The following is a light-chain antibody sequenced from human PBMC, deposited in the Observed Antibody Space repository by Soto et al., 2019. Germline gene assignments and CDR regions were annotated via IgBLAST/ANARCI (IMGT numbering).Light chain of an antibody. Sequence: QLVLTQSPSASASLGASVKLTCTLSSGHSSYAIAWHQQQPEKGPRYLMKLNSDGSHSKGDGIPDRFSGSSSGAERYLTISSLQSEDEADYYCQTWGTGMSWVFGGGTNLTVL. CDR3: QTWGTGMSWV. V-gene: IGLV4-69*01. CDR2: LNSDGSH. J-gene: IGLJ3*02. CDR1: SGHSSYA.